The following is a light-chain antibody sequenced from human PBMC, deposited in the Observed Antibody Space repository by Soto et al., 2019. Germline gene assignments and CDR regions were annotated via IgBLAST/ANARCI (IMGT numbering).Light chain of an antibody. CDR3: SSYTSSSTVYV. CDR2: DVS. V-gene: IGLV2-14*01. J-gene: IGLJ1*01. Sequence: QSVLTRPASVSGSPGQSITISCTGTSSDVGGYNYVSWYQQHPGKAPKLMIYDVSNRPSGVSNRFSGSKSGNTASPTISGLQAEDEADYYCSSYTSSSTVYVFGTGTKVTVL. CDR1: SSDVGGYNY.